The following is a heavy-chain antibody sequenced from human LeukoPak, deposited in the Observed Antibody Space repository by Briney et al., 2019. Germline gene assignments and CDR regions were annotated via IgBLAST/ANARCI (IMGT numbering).Heavy chain of an antibody. Sequence: GGSLRLSCAASGFTFSNYWMHWVRQAPGKGLVWVSRMYSDGSSTSYADSVKGRFTISRDNAKNALYLQMNSLRAEDTAVYYCARGLGDYGDYWGQGTLVTVSS. J-gene: IGHJ4*02. D-gene: IGHD3-10*01. V-gene: IGHV3-74*01. CDR3: ARGLGDYGDY. CDR2: MYSDGSST. CDR1: GFTFSNYW.